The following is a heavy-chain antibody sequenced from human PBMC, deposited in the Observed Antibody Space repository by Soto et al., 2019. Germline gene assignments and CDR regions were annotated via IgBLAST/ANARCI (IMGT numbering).Heavy chain of an antibody. CDR2: IRGNGDPP. J-gene: IGHJ4*02. Sequence: GGSLRLSCSASGFTFSSYAMHWVRQAPGKGLEYVSGIRGNGDPPFYADSVKGRFTISRDNSKNTLYLQMSSLGADDTAVYYCVKSRGGNNFDFFDWGQGALVTVSS. CDR3: VKSRGGNNFDFFD. D-gene: IGHD5-12*01. V-gene: IGHV3-64D*06. CDR1: GFTFSSYA.